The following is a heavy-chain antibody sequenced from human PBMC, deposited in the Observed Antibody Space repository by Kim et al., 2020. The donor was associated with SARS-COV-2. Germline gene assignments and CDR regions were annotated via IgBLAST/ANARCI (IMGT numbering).Heavy chain of an antibody. CDR1: GASISGGGYY. CDR3: AGKEGFFAL. Sequence: SETLSLTCTVSGASISGGGYYWTWIRQHPGKGLEWIGCMFYTGNTYYNPSLKSRVSISRDTSKNQVSLKLNSVTAADTAVYYCAGKEGFFALWCRGTLVT. CDR2: MFYTGNT. J-gene: IGHJ2*01. V-gene: IGHV4-31*03.